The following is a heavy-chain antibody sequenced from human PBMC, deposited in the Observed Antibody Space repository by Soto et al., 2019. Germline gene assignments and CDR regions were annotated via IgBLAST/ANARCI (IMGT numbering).Heavy chain of an antibody. V-gene: IGHV3-23*01. D-gene: IGHD5-12*01. Sequence: EVQLLESGGGLVQPGGSLRLSCAASGFTFATYTMSWVRQTPGKGLEWVSAITGSDGRTYYADYVKGRFTISRDNSKNTLYLQMNSLGAEDTAVYYCAKNSAATIRVGFDYWGQGTLVTVSS. CDR2: ITGSDGRT. CDR1: GFTFATYT. J-gene: IGHJ4*02. CDR3: AKNSAATIRVGFDY.